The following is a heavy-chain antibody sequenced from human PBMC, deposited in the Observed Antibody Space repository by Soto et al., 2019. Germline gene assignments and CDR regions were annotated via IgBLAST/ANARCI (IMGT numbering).Heavy chain of an antibody. J-gene: IGHJ4*02. V-gene: IGHV4-59*01. CDR1: ASFGTSY. CDR2: ICYSGST. CDR3: ARDKITGRFDY. D-gene: IGHD2-8*02. Sequence: SETLSLTCVGASFGTSYWSWIRQPPGEELEWIGSICYSGSTDYNPSLKSRVTISVDTSKNHFSLKLTSVTAVDTAVYYCARDKITGRFDYWGQGTLVTVSS.